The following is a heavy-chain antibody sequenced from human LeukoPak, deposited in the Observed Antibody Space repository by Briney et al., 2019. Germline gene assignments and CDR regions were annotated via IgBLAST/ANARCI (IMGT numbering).Heavy chain of an antibody. CDR1: GFTFSSYW. CDR2: INSDGSST. V-gene: IGHV3-74*01. CDR3: ARVMGQRYYDFWSGYYSDAFDI. D-gene: IGHD3-3*01. J-gene: IGHJ3*02. Sequence: GGSLRLSCAASGFTFSSYWMHWVRQAPGKGLVWVSRINSDGSSTSYAGSVKGRFTISRDNAKNTLYLQMNSLRAEDTAVYYCARVMGQRYYDFWSGYYSDAFDIWGQGTMVTVSS.